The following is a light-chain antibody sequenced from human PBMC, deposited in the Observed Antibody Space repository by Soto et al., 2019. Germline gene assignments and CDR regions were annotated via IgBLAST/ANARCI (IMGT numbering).Light chain of an antibody. CDR3: GTWDSSLMNWV. CDR1: SSNIGNNY. J-gene: IGLJ3*02. CDR2: DNN. V-gene: IGLV1-51*01. Sequence: QSALTQPPSVSAAPGQKVTISCSGSSSNIGNNYVSWYQQLPGTAPKLLIYDNNKRPSGIPDRFSGSKSGTSATLGITGLQTGDEADYYCGTWDSSLMNWVFGGGTKLTVL.